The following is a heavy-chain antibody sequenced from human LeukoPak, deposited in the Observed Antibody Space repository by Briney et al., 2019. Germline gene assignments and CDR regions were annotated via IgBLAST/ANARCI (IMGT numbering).Heavy chain of an antibody. CDR3: ARGGYSYEPSSNNWFDP. CDR2: INPNSGGT. CDR1: GYTFTGYY. D-gene: IGHD5-18*01. Sequence: GASVKVSCKASGYTFTGYYMHWVRQAPGKGLEWMGWINPNSGGTNYAQKFQGWVTMTRDTSISTAYMELSRLRSDDTAVYYCARGGYSYEPSSNNWFDPWGQGTLVTVSS. J-gene: IGHJ5*02. V-gene: IGHV1-2*04.